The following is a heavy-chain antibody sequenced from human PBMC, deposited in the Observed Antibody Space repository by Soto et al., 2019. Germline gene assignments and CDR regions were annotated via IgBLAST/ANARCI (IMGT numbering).Heavy chain of an antibody. D-gene: IGHD2-2*01. CDR1: GFTFSSYG. CDR2: IWYDGSNK. J-gene: IGHJ6*03. Sequence: PGGSLRLSCAASGFTFSSYGMHWVRQAPGKGLEWVAVIWYDGSNKYYADSVKGRFTISRDNSKNTLYLQMNSLRAEDTAVYYCARDPLDCSSTSCYVYGRDFHSLYYYYMDVWGKGTTVTVSS. CDR3: ARDPLDCSSTSCYVYGRDFHSLYYYYMDV. V-gene: IGHV3-33*01.